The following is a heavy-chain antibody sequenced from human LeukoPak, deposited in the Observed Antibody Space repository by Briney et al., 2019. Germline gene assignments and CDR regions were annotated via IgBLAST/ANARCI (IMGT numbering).Heavy chain of an antibody. J-gene: IGHJ4*02. CDR1: GFTFNTYW. CDR3: ASDRGWLTSDY. V-gene: IGHV3-7*03. Sequence: PGGSLRLSCAAAGFTFNTYWMGWVRQAPGKGLEWLGNIKEDGSETYYVDFLKGRITISRDNAKNSLSLQMNSLRVEDTAVYYCASDRGWLTSDYWGQGTLVTVSS. CDR2: IKEDGSET. D-gene: IGHD3-10*01.